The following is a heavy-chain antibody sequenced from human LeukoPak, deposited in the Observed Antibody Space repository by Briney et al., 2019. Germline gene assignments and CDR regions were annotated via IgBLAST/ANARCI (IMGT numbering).Heavy chain of an antibody. Sequence: SETLSLTCTVSSGSISTYLWSWIRQPPGKGLEWIGYVYNSGSTNYNASLKSRVTISVDTSKNQFSLKLSSVTAADTAVYYCARDMGGYSRFAFDIWGQGTVVTVSS. V-gene: IGHV4-59*01. D-gene: IGHD6-13*01. CDR2: VYNSGST. J-gene: IGHJ3*02. CDR1: SGSISTYL. CDR3: ARDMGGYSRFAFDI.